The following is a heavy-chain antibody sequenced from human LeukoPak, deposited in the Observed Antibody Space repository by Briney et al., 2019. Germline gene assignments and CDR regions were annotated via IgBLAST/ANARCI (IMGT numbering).Heavy chain of an antibody. V-gene: IGHV3-30*18. CDR2: ISYDGSNK. CDR1: GFTFSSYG. D-gene: IGHD4-17*01. J-gene: IGHJ5*02. Sequence: GRSLRLSCAASGFTFSSYGMHWVRQAPGEGLEWVAVISYDGSNKYYADSVKGRFTISRDNSKNTLYLQMNSLRAEDTAVYYCAKPSYGDYKNWFDPWGQGTLVTVSS. CDR3: AKPSYGDYKNWFDP.